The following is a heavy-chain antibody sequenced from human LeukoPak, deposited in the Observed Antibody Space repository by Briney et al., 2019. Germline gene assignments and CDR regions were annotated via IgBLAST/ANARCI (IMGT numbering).Heavy chain of an antibody. V-gene: IGHV3-30-3*01. D-gene: IGHD6-19*01. CDR3: ARDRVAANDY. CDR1: GFTFSSYA. Sequence: PGGSLRLSCAASGFTFSSYAMHWVRQAPGKGLEWVAVISYDGSNKYYADSVKGRFTISRDNSKNTLYLQMNSLRAEDTAVYYCARDRVAANDYWGQGTLVTVSS. J-gene: IGHJ4*02. CDR2: ISYDGSNK.